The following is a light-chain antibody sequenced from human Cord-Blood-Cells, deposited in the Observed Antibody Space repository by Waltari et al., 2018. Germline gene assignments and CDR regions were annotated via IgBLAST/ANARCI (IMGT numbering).Light chain of an antibody. CDR1: QSISSY. CDR3: QQSYSTPPIT. Sequence: IQMTQSPSSLSASVGDRITTTCRASQSISSYLNWYQQKPGKAPKLLIYAASSLQSGVPSRFSGSGSGTDFTLTISSLQPEDFATYYCQQSYSTPPITFGGGTKVEIK. CDR2: AAS. J-gene: IGKJ4*01. V-gene: IGKV1-39*01.